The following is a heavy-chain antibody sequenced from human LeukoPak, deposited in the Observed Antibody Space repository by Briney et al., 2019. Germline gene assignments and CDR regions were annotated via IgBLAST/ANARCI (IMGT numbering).Heavy chain of an antibody. CDR1: GGSISSYY. CDR2: IYHSGRI. Sequence: SETLSLTCTVSGGSISSYYWSWIRQPAGKGLGWGGNIYHSGRISYNPSLKSRVTISVDTSKKQFSLKLTSVTAADTAVYFCARALVGTTGRFDYWGQGTLVPVSS. CDR3: ARALVGTTGRFDY. V-gene: IGHV4-59*08. D-gene: IGHD1-26*01. J-gene: IGHJ4*02.